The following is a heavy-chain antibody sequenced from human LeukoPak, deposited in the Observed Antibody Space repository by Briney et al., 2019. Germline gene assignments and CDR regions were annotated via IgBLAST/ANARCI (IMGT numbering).Heavy chain of an antibody. CDR1: GGTFISYA. D-gene: IGHD1-26*01. CDR3: ARDTAHSGGYLAAFDI. CDR2: IIPIFGRA. Sequence: SVKVSCKASGGTFISYAISWVRQAPGQGLEWMGGIIPIFGRANYAQKFQGRVTITADESTSTAYMEPSSLRSEDTAVYYCARDTAHSGGYLAAFDIWGQGTMVTVSS. J-gene: IGHJ3*02. V-gene: IGHV1-69*13.